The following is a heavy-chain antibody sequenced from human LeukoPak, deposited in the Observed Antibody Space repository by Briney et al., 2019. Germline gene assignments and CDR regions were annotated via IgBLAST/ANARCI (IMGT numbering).Heavy chain of an antibody. D-gene: IGHD3-10*01. Sequence: PSETLSLTCTVSGGSISSYYWSWIRQPPGKGLEWTGYIYYSGSTNYNPSLKSRGTISVDTSNNQFSLKLTSVTAADTAVYYCARSGRGNSAGFDCWGQGTLVTVSS. CDR1: GGSISSYY. CDR2: IYYSGST. J-gene: IGHJ4*02. V-gene: IGHV4-59*01. CDR3: ARSGRGNSAGFDC.